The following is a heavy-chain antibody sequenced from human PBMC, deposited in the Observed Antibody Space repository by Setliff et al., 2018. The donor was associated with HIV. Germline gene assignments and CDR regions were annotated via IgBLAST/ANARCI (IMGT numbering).Heavy chain of an antibody. CDR2: ISAYSGNT. D-gene: IGHD3-3*01. CDR1: GYTFTSYG. J-gene: IGHJ3*02. CDR3: ARVAWYYSFWSGLGDTFDI. V-gene: IGHV1-18*01. Sequence: ASVKGSCKASGYTFTSYGISWVRQAPGQGLEWMGWISAYSGNTNYAQKLQGRVTMTTDTSTSTAYMELRSLRSDDTAVYYCARVAWYYSFWSGLGDTFDIWGQGTMVTVSS.